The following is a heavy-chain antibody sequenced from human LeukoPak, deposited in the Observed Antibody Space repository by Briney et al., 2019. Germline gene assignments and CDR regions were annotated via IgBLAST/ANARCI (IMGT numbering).Heavy chain of an antibody. J-gene: IGHJ4*02. CDR3: AKDLWTTAYYFDY. D-gene: IGHD3/OR15-3a*01. Sequence: GGSLRLSCAASGFTFSSYGMHWVRQAPGKGLEWVAFIRYDGSNKYYADSVKGRFTISRDNSKNTLYLQMNSLRAEDTAVYYCAKDLWTTAYYFDYWGQGTLVTVSS. CDR2: IRYDGSNK. V-gene: IGHV3-30*02. CDR1: GFTFSSYG.